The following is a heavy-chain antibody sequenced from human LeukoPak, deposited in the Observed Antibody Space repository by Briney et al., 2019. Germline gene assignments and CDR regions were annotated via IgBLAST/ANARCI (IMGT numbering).Heavy chain of an antibody. CDR2: ISSSSSTI. D-gene: IGHD5-12*01. CDR1: GFTFSSYG. J-gene: IGHJ4*02. V-gene: IGHV3-48*04. CDR3: ARGGSPGDY. Sequence: GGSLRLSCAASGFTFSSYGMHWVRQAPGKGLEWVSYISSSSSTIYYADSVKGRFTISRDNAKNSLYLQMNSLRAEDTAVYYCARGGSPGDYWGQGTLVTVSS.